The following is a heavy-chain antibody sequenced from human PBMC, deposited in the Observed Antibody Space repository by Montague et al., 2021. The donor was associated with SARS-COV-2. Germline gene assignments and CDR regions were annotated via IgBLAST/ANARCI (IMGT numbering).Heavy chain of an antibody. CDR2: TYYRSKWYH. D-gene: IGHD2-15*01. V-gene: IGHV6-1*01. J-gene: IGHJ3*02. CDR1: GDSVSSNTAT. Sequence: CAISGDSVSSNTATWNWFRQSPSRGLEWLGRTYYRSKWYHDYAISLKSRITINPDTSKNQFSLQLSSVAPEDTAVFYCARTTTRMLYPENAFDIWGQGTTVTVSS. CDR3: ARTTTRMLYPENAFDI.